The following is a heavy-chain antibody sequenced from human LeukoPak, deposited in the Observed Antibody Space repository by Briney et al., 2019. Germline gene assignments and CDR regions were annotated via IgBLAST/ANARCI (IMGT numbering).Heavy chain of an antibody. Sequence: GGSLRLSCAVSGFPFTNYWMSWVRQAPGKGLEWVANIKEDGSVMYYVDSLKGRFTISRDSAQNSLYLQMNSLRVEDTAVYFCPRDLWGSYSTGSYLDYWGQGALVTVSS. D-gene: IGHD6-19*01. CDR1: GFPFTNYW. V-gene: IGHV3-7*01. CDR3: PRDLWGSYSTGSYLDY. CDR2: IKEDGSVM. J-gene: IGHJ4*02.